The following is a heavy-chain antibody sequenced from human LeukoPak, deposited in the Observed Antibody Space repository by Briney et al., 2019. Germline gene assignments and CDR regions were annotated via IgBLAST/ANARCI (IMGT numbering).Heavy chain of an antibody. CDR1: GYTFTVYY. CDR2: INPNSGGT. D-gene: IGHD4-17*01. Sequence: ASVKVSCKASGYTFTVYYMHWVRQAPGQGLGRMGWINPNSGGTNYAQKFQGRVTMTRDTSISTAYMELSRLRSDDTAVYYCAKDYEGDYIDYWGQGTLVTVSS. CDR3: AKDYEGDYIDY. V-gene: IGHV1-2*02. J-gene: IGHJ4*02.